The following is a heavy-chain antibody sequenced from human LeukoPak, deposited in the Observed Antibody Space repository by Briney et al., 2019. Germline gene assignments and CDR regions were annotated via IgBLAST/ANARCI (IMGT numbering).Heavy chain of an antibody. Sequence: GGSLRLFCTTSGFTFSSYEMNWVRQAPGKGLDLVSSISSSSSYIYYADSVKGRFTISRDNAKNSLYLQMNSLRAEDTAVYYCARADWDTAMIDYWGQGTLVTVSS. D-gene: IGHD5-18*01. CDR1: GFTFSSYE. J-gene: IGHJ4*02. CDR3: ARADWDTAMIDY. V-gene: IGHV3-21*01. CDR2: ISSSSSYI.